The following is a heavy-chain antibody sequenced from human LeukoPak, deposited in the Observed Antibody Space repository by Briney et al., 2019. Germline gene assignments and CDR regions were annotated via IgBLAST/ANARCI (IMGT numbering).Heavy chain of an antibody. CDR1: GFTFSGYY. CDR3: ASESRMPYYYGMDV. CDR2: LKQDGSEK. V-gene: IGHV3-7*01. D-gene: IGHD5/OR15-5a*01. Sequence: GGSLRLSCEGSGFTFSGYYMSWIRQAPGKGLEWVANLKQDGSEKYYVDSVKGRFTISRDNAKNTLYLQMNSLRAEDTAVYYCASESRMPYYYGMDVWGQGTTVTVSS. J-gene: IGHJ6*02.